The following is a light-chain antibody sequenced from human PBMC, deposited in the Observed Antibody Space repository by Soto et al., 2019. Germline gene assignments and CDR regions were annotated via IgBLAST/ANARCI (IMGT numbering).Light chain of an antibody. J-gene: IGKJ1*01. Sequence: EIVMTQSPATLSVSPGEGATLSCRPSQSVDKDLAWYRQKPGQAPRLLIHGASTRATGFPARFSGSGSGTDFTLTISSLQSEDFAVYYCQQYDNWPWTFGQGSKVDTK. CDR1: QSVDKD. V-gene: IGKV3-15*01. CDR2: GAS. CDR3: QQYDNWPWT.